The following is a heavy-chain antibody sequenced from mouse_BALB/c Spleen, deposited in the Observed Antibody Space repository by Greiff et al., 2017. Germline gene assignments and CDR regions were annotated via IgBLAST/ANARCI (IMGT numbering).Heavy chain of an antibody. V-gene: IGHV2-9*02. CDR3: ARAISYGYDGFAY. CDR2: IWAGGST. J-gene: IGHJ3*01. Sequence: QVQLQQSGPGLVAPSQSLSITCTVSGFSLTSYGVHWVRQPPGKGLEWLGVIWAGGSTNYNSALMSRLSISKDNSKSQVFLKMNSLPTDDTAMYYCARAISYGYDGFAYWGQGTLVTVSA. D-gene: IGHD2-2*01. CDR1: GFSLTSYG.